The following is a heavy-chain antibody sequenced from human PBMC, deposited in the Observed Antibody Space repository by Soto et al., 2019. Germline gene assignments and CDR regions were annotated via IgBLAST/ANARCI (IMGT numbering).Heavy chain of an antibody. V-gene: IGHV3-74*01. D-gene: IGHD3-22*01. CDR1: GFTFSKYW. Sequence: GGSLRLSCAASGFTFSKYWMNWVRQAPGKGLVWVSRINSDGSSTSYADSVKGRCAISRDNAKNTLYLQMNSLRAEDTAVYFCARERYSDRGSFWSRGYYYHLDVWGHRTTVTVSS. J-gene: IGHJ6*02. CDR2: INSDGSST. CDR3: ARERYSDRGSFWSRGYYYHLDV.